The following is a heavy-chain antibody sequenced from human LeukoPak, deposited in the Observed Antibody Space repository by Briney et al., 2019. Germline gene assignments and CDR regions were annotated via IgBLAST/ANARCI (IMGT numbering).Heavy chain of an antibody. Sequence: SVKVSCKASRGTFSSYAISWVRQAPGQGLEWMGGIIPIFGTANYAQKFQGRVTITADESTGTAYMELSSLRSEDTAVYYCARATQSLNWFDPWGQGTLVTVSS. CDR1: RGTFSSYA. V-gene: IGHV1-69*13. J-gene: IGHJ5*02. CDR2: IIPIFGTA. CDR3: ARATQSLNWFDP.